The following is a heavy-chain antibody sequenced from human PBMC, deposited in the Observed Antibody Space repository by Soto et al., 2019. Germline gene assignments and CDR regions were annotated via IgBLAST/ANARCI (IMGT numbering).Heavy chain of an antibody. V-gene: IGHV3-72*01. CDR3: TRGLLGGAPSYTFHGMDV. CDR1: GFTFSDHY. D-gene: IGHD1-26*01. CDR2: SRNRVNSHTT. J-gene: IGHJ6*01. Sequence: AGGSLRLSCAASGFTFSDHYMDWVRQAPGKGLEWVARSRNRVNSHTTEYAASVKGRFTISRDESKSSLYLQMNSLKIEDTAVYYCTRGLLGGAPSYTFHGMDVWGQGTTVTVSS.